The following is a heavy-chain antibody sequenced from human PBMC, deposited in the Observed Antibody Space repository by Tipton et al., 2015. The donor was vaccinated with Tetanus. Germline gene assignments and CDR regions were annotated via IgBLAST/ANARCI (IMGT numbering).Heavy chain of an antibody. CDR3: AKTYYYGSGSWPTTFPDY. J-gene: IGHJ4*02. CDR2: ISGSGGST. D-gene: IGHD3-10*01. V-gene: IGHV3-23*01. CDR1: GFTFSSYA. Sequence: SLRLSCAASGFTFSSYAMSWVRQAPGKGLEWVSAISGSGGSTYYADSVKGRFTISRDNSKSTLYLQMNSLRAEDTAVYYCAKTYYYGSGSWPTTFPDYWGQGTLVTVSS.